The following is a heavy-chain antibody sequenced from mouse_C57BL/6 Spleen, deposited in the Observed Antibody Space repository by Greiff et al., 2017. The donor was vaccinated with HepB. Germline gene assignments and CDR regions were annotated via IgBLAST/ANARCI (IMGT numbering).Heavy chain of an antibody. Sequence: VQLQQSGAELVRPGTSVKVSCKASGYAFTNYLIEWVKQRPGQGLEWIGVINPGSGGTNYNEKFKGKATLTADKSSSTAYMQLSSLTSEDSAVYFCAREGSYSYYYAMDYWGQGTSVTVSS. CDR2: INPGSGGT. J-gene: IGHJ4*01. D-gene: IGHD1-1*02. CDR3: AREGSYSYYYAMDY. V-gene: IGHV1-54*01. CDR1: GYAFTNYL.